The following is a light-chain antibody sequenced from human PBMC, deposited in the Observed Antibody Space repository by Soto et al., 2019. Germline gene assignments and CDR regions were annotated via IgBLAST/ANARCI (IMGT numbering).Light chain of an antibody. CDR1: SSDVGGYNY. J-gene: IGLJ2*01. CDR3: SSFAGNNILL. CDR2: EVS. V-gene: IGLV2-8*01. Sequence: QSVLTQPPSASGSPGQSVTISCTGTSSDVGGYNYVSWYQQHPGKAPKLMISEVSKRPSGVPDRFSGSKSGNTASLTVSGLQAEDGVDYYGSSFAGNNILLFGGGTKLTVL.